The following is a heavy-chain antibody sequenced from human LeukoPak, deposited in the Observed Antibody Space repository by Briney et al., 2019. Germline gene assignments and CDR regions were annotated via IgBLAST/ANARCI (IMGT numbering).Heavy chain of an antibody. CDR1: NGSISSDTYF. V-gene: IGHV4-61*02. D-gene: IGHD1-26*01. CDR3: ARAIEVGAMTPFDY. J-gene: IGHJ4*02. Sequence: SETLSLTCTVSNGSISSDTYFWSWIRQPAGKGLEWIGRMSSSGISTYSPSLKSRVTISIDTSRNQFSMNLNSVTAADTAVYYCARAIEVGAMTPFDYWGQGTLVTVSS. CDR2: MSSSGIS.